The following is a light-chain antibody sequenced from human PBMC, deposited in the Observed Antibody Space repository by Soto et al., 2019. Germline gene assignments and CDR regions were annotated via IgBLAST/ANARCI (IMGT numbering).Light chain of an antibody. CDR2: DVS. V-gene: IGLV2-11*01. CDR3: CSHAGSYSAVV. CDR1: SSDVGGYNY. Sequence: QSALTQPRSVSGSPGQSVTISCTGTSSDVGGYNYVSWYQQHPGKAPKPMIYDVSKRPSGVPDRFSGSKSGNTASLTISGLHAEDDADYSCCSHAGSYSAVVFGGGNKLTVL. J-gene: IGLJ2*01.